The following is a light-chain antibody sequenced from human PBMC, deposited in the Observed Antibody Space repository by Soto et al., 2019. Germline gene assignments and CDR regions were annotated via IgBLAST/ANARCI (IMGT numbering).Light chain of an antibody. Sequence: DVVVTQSPLSLPVTLGQPASISCRSSQSLVYIVGKAYLSLFRHRPGQSHRRLITQAYNRDSGVPDRFSGSGSGTDFTLQIDRVEAEDVGIYYCRQGTKWPPTFGRGTRVEIK. CDR1: QSLVYIVGKAY. CDR3: RQGTKWPPT. V-gene: IGKV2-30*01. CDR2: QAY. J-gene: IGKJ1*01.